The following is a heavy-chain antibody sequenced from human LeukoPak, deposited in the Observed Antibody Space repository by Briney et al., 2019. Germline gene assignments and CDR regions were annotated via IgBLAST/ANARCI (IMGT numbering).Heavy chain of an antibody. J-gene: IGHJ1*01. V-gene: IGHV3-20*04. Sequence: AGGSLRLSCAGSGYIFYDYGMRWVRHAPGKGLGWGAGINWNGGSTGYAASVKGRCTISRDNAKTALYLEMNSLRVEDTAFYYCVRLGRDGYTYGAAYWGQGALLTVSS. D-gene: IGHD5-24*01. CDR1: GYIFYDYG. CDR2: INWNGGST. CDR3: VRLGRDGYTYGAAY.